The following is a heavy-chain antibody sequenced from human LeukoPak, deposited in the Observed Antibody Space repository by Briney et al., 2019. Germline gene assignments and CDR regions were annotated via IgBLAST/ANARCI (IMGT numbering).Heavy chain of an antibody. J-gene: IGHJ4*02. V-gene: IGHV3-23*01. CDR2: ISGSGGST. CDR1: GFTFTSYA. D-gene: IGHD6-19*01. CDR3: AKGCGSDWFPLDY. Sequence: GGSLRLSCATSGFTFTSYAMSWVRQAPGKGLEWVSGISGSGGSTYYADSVGGRFTISRDNSKNTLYLQMNSLGAEDTAMYYCAKGCGSDWFPLDYWGQGTLATVSS.